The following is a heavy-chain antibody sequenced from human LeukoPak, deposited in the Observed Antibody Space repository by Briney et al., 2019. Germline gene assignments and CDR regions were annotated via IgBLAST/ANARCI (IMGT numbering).Heavy chain of an antibody. Sequence: PSETLSLTCTVSGGSISSYYWSWIRQSPGKGLEWIGYIYYSGSTDYNPSLKSRVTISVDTSRNQFSLKLSSLTAADTAVYYCARGQWLPLPTHWGQGTLATVSS. J-gene: IGHJ4*02. V-gene: IGHV4-59*01. CDR1: GGSISSYY. D-gene: IGHD5-12*01. CDR3: ARGQWLPLPTH. CDR2: IYYSGST.